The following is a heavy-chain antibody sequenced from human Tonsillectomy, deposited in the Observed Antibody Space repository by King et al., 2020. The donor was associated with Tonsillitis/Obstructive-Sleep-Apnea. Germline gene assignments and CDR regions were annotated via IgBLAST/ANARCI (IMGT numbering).Heavy chain of an antibody. Sequence: VQLVESGGGVVQPGRSLRLSCAASGFTFSSYAMYWVRQAPGKGLEWVAVISYDGSNKNYADSVKGRFTISRDNSKNTLYLQMNSLRAEDTAVYYCARAWEGGSTPYYYVEMDVWGQGTTVTVSS. CDR3: ARAWEGGSTPYYYVEMDV. V-gene: IGHV3-30*04. D-gene: IGHD1-26*01. CDR1: GFTFSSYA. CDR2: ISYDGSNK. J-gene: IGHJ6*02.